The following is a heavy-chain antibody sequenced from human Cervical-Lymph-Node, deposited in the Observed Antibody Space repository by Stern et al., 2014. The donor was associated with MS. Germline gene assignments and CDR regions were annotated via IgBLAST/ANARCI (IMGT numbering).Heavy chain of an antibody. J-gene: IGHJ4*02. CDR2: IIPIVDLT. CDR3: TRDFYY. V-gene: IGHV1-69*04. CDR1: GGSFTSYT. Sequence: QDQLVQSGAEVKKPGSSVKVSCKASGGSFTSYTFSWVRQAPGQGLGWMGRIIPIVDLTDYAQKFQGRVTITADRSTSTAYMELSSLTSEDTAVYFCTRDFYYWGPGPLVTVSS.